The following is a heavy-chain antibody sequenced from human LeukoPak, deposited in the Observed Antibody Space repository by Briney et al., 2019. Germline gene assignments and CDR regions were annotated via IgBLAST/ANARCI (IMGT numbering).Heavy chain of an antibody. CDR2: VSSSGGST. V-gene: IGHV3-23*01. J-gene: IGHJ4*02. D-gene: IGHD3-22*01. Sequence: PGGSLRLSCAASGFTFSSYAISWVRQAPGKGLEWVSAVSSSGGSTYYTDSVKGRFTISRDNSKNTLYLQMNSLRAEDTAVYYCAKWDYDSSGYYYYPFDYWGQGTLVTVSS. CDR3: AKWDYDSSGYYYYPFDY. CDR1: GFTFSSYA.